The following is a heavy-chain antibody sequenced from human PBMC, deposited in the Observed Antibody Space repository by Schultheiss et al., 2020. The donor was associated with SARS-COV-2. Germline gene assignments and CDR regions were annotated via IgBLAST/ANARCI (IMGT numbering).Heavy chain of an antibody. CDR3: ASEPPFTFGGVIN. J-gene: IGHJ4*02. Sequence: GGSLRLSCAASGFTFSSYGMHWVRQAPGKGLEWVAVISYDGRYKYYADSVKGRFTISRDNAKNSLYLQMNSLRAEDKAVYYCASEPPFTFGGVINWGQGTLVTVSS. CDR2: ISYDGRYK. CDR1: GFTFSSYG. D-gene: IGHD3-16*01. V-gene: IGHV3-30*12.